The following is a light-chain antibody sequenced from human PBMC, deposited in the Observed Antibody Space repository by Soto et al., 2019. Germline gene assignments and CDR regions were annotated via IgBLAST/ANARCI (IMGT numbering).Light chain of an antibody. J-gene: IGKJ1*01. CDR1: QSISSW. V-gene: IGKV1-5*03. Sequence: DIQMTQSPSTLSASVGDRVTITCRASQSISSWLAWNQQKPGKAPKVLIYKASSLESGVPSRFSGSGSGTEFTLTISSLQPDDFATYYCQHYNNYPWTFGQGTKVEIK. CDR3: QHYNNYPWT. CDR2: KAS.